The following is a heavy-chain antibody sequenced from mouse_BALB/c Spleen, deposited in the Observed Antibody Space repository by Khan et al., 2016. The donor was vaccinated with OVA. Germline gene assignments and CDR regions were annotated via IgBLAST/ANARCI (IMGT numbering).Heavy chain of an antibody. V-gene: IGHV14-1*02. D-gene: IGHD2-1*01. J-gene: IGHJ3*01. CDR2: LDPENGNT. Sequence: VQLKESGAELVRPGALVKLSCKASGFNIKDYYMVWVKQRPEQGLEWIGWLDPENGNTVYDPKFQAKASITADTSSNTAYLQLSSLKSEDTAVYYCVRRGYGNYLFAYWGQGTLVTVSA. CDR1: GFNIKDYY. CDR3: VRRGYGNYLFAY.